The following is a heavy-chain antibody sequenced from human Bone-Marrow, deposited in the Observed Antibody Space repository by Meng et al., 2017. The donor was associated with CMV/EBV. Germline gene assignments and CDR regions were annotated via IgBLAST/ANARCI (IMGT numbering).Heavy chain of an antibody. V-gene: IGHV4-39*07. J-gene: IGHJ4*02. D-gene: IGHD2-15*01. CDR1: GSISSSNYY. Sequence: GSISSSNYYWGWIRQPPGKGLERIGIIYYPGSTYYNPSLKSRVTMSVDTSKNQFSLKLRSVTAADTAIYYCATDVYCTGGGCSELDSWGQGTLVTVSS. CDR2: IYYPGST. CDR3: ATDVYCTGGGCSELDS.